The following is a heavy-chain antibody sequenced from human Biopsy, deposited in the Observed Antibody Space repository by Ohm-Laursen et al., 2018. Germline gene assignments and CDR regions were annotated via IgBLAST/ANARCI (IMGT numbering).Heavy chain of an antibody. D-gene: IGHD2-2*01. Sequence: GPSVKVSCKPSGYTFTAFSVHWLRQAPGQGLEWMGWINPKSGDTDYPQNFQGRVPMTRDTSVSTAYMDLSRLRSDDTAVYYCARGRRHCSGTCSRWYFDLWGRGTLVTVSS. CDR2: INPKSGDT. CDR1: GYTFTAFS. V-gene: IGHV1-2*02. CDR3: ARGRRHCSGTCSRWYFDL. J-gene: IGHJ2*01.